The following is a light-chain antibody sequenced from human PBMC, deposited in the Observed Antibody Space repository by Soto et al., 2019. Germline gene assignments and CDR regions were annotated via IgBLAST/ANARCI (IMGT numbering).Light chain of an antibody. J-gene: IGKJ4*01. CDR3: QQYYNSPLT. Sequence: DIVMTQSPHSLVVSLGERATVSCKSSQSVFSRSDNRNYLAWYQQKPGQPPELLIYWASSRESGVPDRFSGAVSGTDFTLTISSLQAEDVAVYYCQQYYNSPLTFGGGTKVEIK. CDR1: QSVFSRSDNRNY. V-gene: IGKV4-1*01. CDR2: WAS.